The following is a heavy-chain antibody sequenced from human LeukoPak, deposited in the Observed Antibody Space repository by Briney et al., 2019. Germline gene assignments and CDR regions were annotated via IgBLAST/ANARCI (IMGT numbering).Heavy chain of an antibody. CDR1: GFTFSSYG. J-gene: IGHJ4*02. V-gene: IGHV3-23*01. CDR2: ISGSGGST. CDR3: AKDPIVATMVDY. D-gene: IGHD5-12*01. Sequence: PGGSLRLSCAASGFTFSSYGMSWVRQAPGKGLEWVSAISGSGGSTYYADSVKGRFTISRDNSENTLYLQMNSLRAEDTAVYYCAKDPIVATMVDYWGQGTLVTVSS.